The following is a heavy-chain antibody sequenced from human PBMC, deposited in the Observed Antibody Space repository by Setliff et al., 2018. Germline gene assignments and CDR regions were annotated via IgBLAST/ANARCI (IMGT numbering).Heavy chain of an antibody. J-gene: IGHJ4*02. CDR1: GFTFSSYT. Sequence: PGGSLRLSCAASGFTFSSYTMSWVRQAPGTGLEWVSSISPSSSNKYYADSVKGRFTISRDNAKNSLYLQMNSLRAEDTAVYYCARAIPPCGGPPCHWGQGTLVTVSS. CDR3: ARAIPPCGGPPCH. CDR2: ISPSSSNK. D-gene: IGHD2-21*01. V-gene: IGHV3-21*01.